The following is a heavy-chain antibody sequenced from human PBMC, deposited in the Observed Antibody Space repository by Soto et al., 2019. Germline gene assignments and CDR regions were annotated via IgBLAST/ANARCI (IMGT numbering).Heavy chain of an antibody. D-gene: IGHD3-10*01. Sequence: ASVKVSCKASGYTFTSYDINWVRQATGQGLEWMGWMNPNSGNTGYAQKFQGRVTMTRNTSISTAYMELSSLRSEDTAVYYCARTQSGDYYGSGSYYNRYYYYMDVWGQGTLVTVSS. CDR1: GYTFTSYD. CDR2: MNPNSGNT. CDR3: ARTQSGDYYGSGSYYNRYYYYMDV. J-gene: IGHJ6*03. V-gene: IGHV1-8*01.